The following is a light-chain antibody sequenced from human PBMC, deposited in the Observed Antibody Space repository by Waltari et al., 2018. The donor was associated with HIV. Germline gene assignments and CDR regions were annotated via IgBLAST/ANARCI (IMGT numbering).Light chain of an antibody. V-gene: IGLV2-8*01. CDR1: SRAVGGYNY. CDR3: ASYAGRNNLV. CDR2: EVY. J-gene: IGLJ2*01. Sequence: QSALTQPPSASGSPGQSVTISCTGTSRAVGGYNYVPWYKQPPGEAPKVVIFEVYKRPSGVPDRLSGSKSGNTASLTVSGLQADDEATYYCASYAGRNNLVFGGGTKLTVL.